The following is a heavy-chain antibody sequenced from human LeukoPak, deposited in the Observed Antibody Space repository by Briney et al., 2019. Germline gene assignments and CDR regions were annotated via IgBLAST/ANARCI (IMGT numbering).Heavy chain of an antibody. CDR1: GFTFNRFW. V-gene: IGHV3-7*01. CDR2: IKQDGSEK. D-gene: IGHD2-21*01. CDR3: ARGGGDKGSYHYYYMDV. J-gene: IGHJ6*03. Sequence: GGSLRLSCVASGFTFNRFWMTWVRQAPGKGLEWVANIKQDGSEKYYVDSVKGRFTISRDNAKNSLYLQMNSLRAEDTAVYYCARGGGDKGSYHYYYMDVWGKGTTVTVSS.